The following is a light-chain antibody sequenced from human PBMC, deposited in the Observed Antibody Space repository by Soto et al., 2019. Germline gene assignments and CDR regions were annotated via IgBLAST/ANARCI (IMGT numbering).Light chain of an antibody. J-gene: IGKJ5*01. Sequence: DLQMTQSPSSLSASVGDRVTITCRASQSISSYLNWYQKKPGKAPELLIYGASSLQGGVPSRFSGSGSGTDFTLTISSLQPEDFATYYCQQSYSTPITFGQGTRLEIK. CDR1: QSISSY. CDR2: GAS. V-gene: IGKV1-39*01. CDR3: QQSYSTPIT.